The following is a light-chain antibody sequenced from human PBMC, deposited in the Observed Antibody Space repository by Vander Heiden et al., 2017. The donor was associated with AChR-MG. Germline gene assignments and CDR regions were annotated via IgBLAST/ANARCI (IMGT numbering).Light chain of an antibody. CDR1: HSVGSM. V-gene: IGKV3-15*01. CDR2: GAS. J-gene: IGKJ2*03. Sequence: IVLTQSPVTRSVSPGERATLSCRASHSVGSMLAWYQQKPVLAPRLLIYGASTRATAIPARFSGSASGSAFTLTINNLQSEDVAVYYWQQDDNWPFSFGQGTKVEIK. CDR3: QQDDNWPFS.